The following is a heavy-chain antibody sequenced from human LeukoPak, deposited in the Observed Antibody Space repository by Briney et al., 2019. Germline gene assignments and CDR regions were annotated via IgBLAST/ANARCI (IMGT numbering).Heavy chain of an antibody. Sequence: GGSLRLSCAASGFTFSTYWMSWVRQAPGKGLEWVANMRQDGSEQYYVDSVKGRFTISRDNAKHSLFLQMNSLRAEDTAVYYCARVAVIYYYYMEVWGKGTTVTVSS. CDR1: GFTFSTYW. J-gene: IGHJ6*03. D-gene: IGHD2/OR15-2a*01. CDR2: MRQDGSEQ. CDR3: ARVAVIYYYYMEV. V-gene: IGHV3-7*01.